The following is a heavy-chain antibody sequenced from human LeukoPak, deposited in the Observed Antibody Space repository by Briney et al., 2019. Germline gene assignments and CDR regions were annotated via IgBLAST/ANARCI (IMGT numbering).Heavy chain of an antibody. CDR1: GFTFSSYG. Sequence: GGSLRLSCAASGFTFSSYGMHWVRQAPGKGLEWVAFIRYDGSNKYYADSVKGRFTISRDNSKNTLYLQMNSLRAEDTAVYYCAKDRVSKMTTLDYWGQGTLVTVFS. CDR2: IRYDGSNK. CDR3: AKDRVSKMTTLDY. D-gene: IGHD4-17*01. J-gene: IGHJ4*02. V-gene: IGHV3-30*02.